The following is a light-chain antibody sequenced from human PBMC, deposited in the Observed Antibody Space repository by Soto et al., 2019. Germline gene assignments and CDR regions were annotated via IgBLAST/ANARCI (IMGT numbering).Light chain of an antibody. V-gene: IGKV1-39*01. CDR2: SAS. CDR3: QQTYSTLSIT. J-gene: IGKJ5*01. Sequence: DIQMTQSPSSLSASVGDRVTITCRASESIARHLNWYQQKPGEAPKFLIYSASSLQNGVPSRFRCGGSGTDFTLTISNRQPEDFATYYCQQTYSTLSITFGQGTRLEIK. CDR1: ESIARH.